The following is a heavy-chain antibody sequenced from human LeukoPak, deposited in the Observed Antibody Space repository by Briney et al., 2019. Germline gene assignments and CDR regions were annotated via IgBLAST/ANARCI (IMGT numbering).Heavy chain of an antibody. V-gene: IGHV1-2*02. D-gene: IGHD6-13*01. Sequence: ASVKVSCKASGGTFSSYTISWVRQAPGQGLEWMGRICLESGGTNYAQKFQGRVTMTTDTTVSTAYMELSGLKSDDTAVYYCASGLNSRSSSCWGQGTRVTVSS. CDR1: GGTFSSYT. CDR3: ASGLNSRSSSC. CDR2: ICLESGGT. J-gene: IGHJ4*02.